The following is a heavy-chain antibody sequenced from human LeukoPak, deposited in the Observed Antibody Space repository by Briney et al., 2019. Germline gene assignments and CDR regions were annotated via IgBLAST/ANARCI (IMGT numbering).Heavy chain of an antibody. D-gene: IGHD2-2*01. J-gene: IGHJ4*02. CDR3: AKDRRACSSSSCYYRFDY. V-gene: IGHV3-23*01. Sequence: GGSLRLSCAASEFTFSSYAMSWVRQAPGKGLEWVSAISDSGGSTYYADSVKGRFTVSRDNSKNPMYLQMNSLRAEDTAVYYCAKDRRACSSSSCYYRFDYWGQGTLVTVSS. CDR2: ISDSGGST. CDR1: EFTFSSYA.